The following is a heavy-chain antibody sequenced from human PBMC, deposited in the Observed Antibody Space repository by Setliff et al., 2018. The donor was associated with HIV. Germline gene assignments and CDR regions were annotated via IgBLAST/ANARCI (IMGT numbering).Heavy chain of an antibody. D-gene: IGHD6-13*01. J-gene: IGHJ4*02. CDR2: IFHTGNT. V-gene: IGHV4-38-2*02. CDR1: DVSISAYY. Sequence: SETLSLTCTVSDVSISAYYWSWIRQPPGKGPEWIGSIFHTGNTYYNPSLKSRVTISVETSKNQVSLKLSSVTAADTAVYYCARGIAAAEGYFDYWGQGTLVTVSS. CDR3: ARGIAAAEGYFDY.